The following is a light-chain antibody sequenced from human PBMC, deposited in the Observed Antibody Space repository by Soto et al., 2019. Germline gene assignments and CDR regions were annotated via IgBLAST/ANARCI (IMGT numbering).Light chain of an antibody. V-gene: IGKV1-39*01. CDR2: FAS. Sequence: DIQMTQSPSSLSASVGDRVTLTCRASQSISSYLNWYQLKPGRHPKLLIYFASSLQAGVPSRFSGEGAETDFTLTITDLQPEDFTSYFCLQTESVPYTFGQGT. CDR1: QSISSY. J-gene: IGKJ2*01. CDR3: LQTESVPYT.